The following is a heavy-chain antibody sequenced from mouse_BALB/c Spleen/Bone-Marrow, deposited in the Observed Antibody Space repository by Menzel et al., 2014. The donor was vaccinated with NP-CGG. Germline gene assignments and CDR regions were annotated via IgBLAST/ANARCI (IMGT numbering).Heavy chain of an antibody. V-gene: IGHV1S81*02. CDR1: GYTFTSYW. CDR2: INPSNGRT. J-gene: IGHJ3*01. CDR3: ARGDGFAWFAY. Sequence: VQLQQSGAELVKPGASVKLSCKASGYTFTSYWMHRVKQRPGQGLEWIGEINPSNGRTNYNEKFKSKATLTVLKSSSTAYMQLSSLTSEDSAVYYCARGDGFAWFAYWGQGTLVTVSA. D-gene: IGHD3-3*01.